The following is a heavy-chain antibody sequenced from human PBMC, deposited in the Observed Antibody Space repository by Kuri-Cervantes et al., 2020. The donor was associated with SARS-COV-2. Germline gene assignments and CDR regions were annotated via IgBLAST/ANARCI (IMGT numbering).Heavy chain of an antibody. J-gene: IGHJ6*02. D-gene: IGHD2-2*01. CDR3: ARGLVAVVPSPVLGLGPHYYSYHVDV. V-gene: IGHV3-30-3*01. CDR1: GFSFSNYA. Sequence: GESLKISCAASGFSFSNYAMHWVRQAPGKGLEWVAVISYDGSNKYYADSVKGRFTISRDNSKSTLYLQMNSPRAEDTAVYYCARGLVAVVPSPVLGLGPHYYSYHVDVWGHGTTVTVSS. CDR2: ISYDGSNK.